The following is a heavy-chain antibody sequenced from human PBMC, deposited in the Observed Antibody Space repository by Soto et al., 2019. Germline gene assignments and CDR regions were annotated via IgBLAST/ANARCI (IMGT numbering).Heavy chain of an antibody. CDR2: IKQDGSEK. D-gene: IGHD3-22*01. CDR3: ARIIRNLPYHYDSSGYPAGLYFDF. Sequence: GGSLRLSCAASGFTFSSYWMTWVRQAPGKGLEWVANIKQDGSEKYYVDSVKGRFTISRDNAKNSLYLQMNSLRAEDTAVYYCARIIRNLPYHYDSSGYPAGLYFDFWGQGALVTVSS. V-gene: IGHV3-7*01. CDR1: GFTFSSYW. J-gene: IGHJ4*02.